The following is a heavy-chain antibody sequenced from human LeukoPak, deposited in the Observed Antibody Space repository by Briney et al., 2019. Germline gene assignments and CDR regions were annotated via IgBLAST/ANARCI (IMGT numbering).Heavy chain of an antibody. J-gene: IGHJ5*02. CDR1: GFTFSSYG. CDR2: IRYDGSNK. D-gene: IGHD6-19*01. CDR3: AKDMSLPSDSSGWYLLNWFDP. V-gene: IGHV3-30*02. Sequence: GGSLRLSCAASGFTFSSYGMHWVRQAPGKGLEWVAFIRYDGSNKYYADSVKGRFTISRDNSKNTLYLQMNSLRAEDTAVYYCAKDMSLPSDSSGWYLLNWFDPWGQGTLVTVSS.